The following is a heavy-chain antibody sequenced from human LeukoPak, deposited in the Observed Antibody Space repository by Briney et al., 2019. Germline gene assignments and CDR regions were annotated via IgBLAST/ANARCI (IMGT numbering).Heavy chain of an antibody. CDR1: GGSFSDYS. V-gene: IGHV4-34*01. J-gene: IGHJ5*02. Sequence: SETLSLTCAVYGGSFSDYSWTWIRQPPGKGLEWIGYIYYSGSTYYNPSLKSRVTISVDTGFPRPQTSSNQFSLNLTSVTAADTALFYCGPISAGGFDPWGQGTLVTVSS. D-gene: IGHD3-3*02. CDR3: GPISAGGFDP. CDR2: IYYSGST.